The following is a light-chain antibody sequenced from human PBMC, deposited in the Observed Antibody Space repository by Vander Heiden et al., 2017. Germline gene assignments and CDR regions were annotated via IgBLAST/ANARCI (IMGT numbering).Light chain of an antibody. J-gene: IGKJ1*01. V-gene: IGKV3-20*01. CDR3: QQYGSSPWT. CDR1: QSVSSSY. Sequence: EIVLTQSPGTLSLSPGDRATLSYRASQSVSSSYLAWYQQKPGQAPRLLIYGASSRATGIPDRFSGSGSGTDFTLTISRLEPEDFAVYYCQQYGSSPWTFGQGTKVEIK. CDR2: GAS.